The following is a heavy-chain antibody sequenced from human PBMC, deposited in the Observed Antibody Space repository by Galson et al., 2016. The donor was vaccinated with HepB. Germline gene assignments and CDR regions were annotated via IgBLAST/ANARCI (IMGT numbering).Heavy chain of an antibody. Sequence: SLRLSCAASGFMFNYYSMNWVRQAPGKGLEWVSSITNNGNDKYYADSAKGRFTISRDNAKNSLFLQMDSLRAEDTAVYYCARDLIAAPGRTFFYYYYMDVWGKGTTVTVSS. CDR1: GFMFNYYS. CDR3: ARDLIAAPGRTFFYYYYMDV. D-gene: IGHD6-13*01. CDR2: ITNNGNDK. V-gene: IGHV3-21*01. J-gene: IGHJ6*03.